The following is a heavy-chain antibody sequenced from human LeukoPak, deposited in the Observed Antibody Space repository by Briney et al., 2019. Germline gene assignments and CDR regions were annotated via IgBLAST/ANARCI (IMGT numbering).Heavy chain of an antibody. V-gene: IGHV4-61*02. Sequence: SETLSLTCTVSGGSINSGSYYWSWIRQPAGKGLEWIGRIYTSGSTNYNPSLKSRVTISLDPSKNQFSLKLSSVTAADTAVYYCARVAVAGLDYWGQGTRVTVSS. J-gene: IGHJ4*02. CDR1: GGSINSGSYY. CDR2: IYTSGST. CDR3: ARVAVAGLDY. D-gene: IGHD6-19*01.